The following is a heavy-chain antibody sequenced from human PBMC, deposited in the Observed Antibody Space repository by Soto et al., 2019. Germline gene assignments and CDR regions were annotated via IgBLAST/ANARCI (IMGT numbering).Heavy chain of an antibody. CDR2: IYYSGNT. CDR1: GGSISSGGYY. D-gene: IGHD2-2*01. Sequence: QVQLQESGPGLVKPSQTLSLTCTVSGGSISSGGYYWSWIRQHPGKGLEWIGYIYYSGNTYYKPFLKGRVTISVDTSQNQFSRKLSSVTAADSAVYYCARAIHCSSTSCYSNPFGYWGQGTLVTVSA. CDR3: ARAIHCSSTSCYSNPFGY. J-gene: IGHJ4*02. V-gene: IGHV4-31*03.